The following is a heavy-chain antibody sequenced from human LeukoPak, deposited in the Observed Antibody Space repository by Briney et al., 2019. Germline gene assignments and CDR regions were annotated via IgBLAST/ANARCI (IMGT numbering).Heavy chain of an antibody. CDR1: GYTFISYD. D-gene: IGHD4-17*01. Sequence: ASVKVSCKASGYTFISYDINWVRQATGQGLEWMGWMSPNSGKTGYAQKFQGRVTMTRSTSISTAYMELSSLRSEDTAVYYCARYYGDYGTLFDYWGQGTLVTVSS. J-gene: IGHJ4*02. V-gene: IGHV1-8*01. CDR3: ARYYGDYGTLFDY. CDR2: MSPNSGKT.